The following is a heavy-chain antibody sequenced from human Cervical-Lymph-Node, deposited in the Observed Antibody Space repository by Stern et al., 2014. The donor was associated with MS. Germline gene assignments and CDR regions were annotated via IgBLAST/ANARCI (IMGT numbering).Heavy chain of an antibody. CDR2: IWYDGSNK. J-gene: IGHJ4*02. CDR3: ARGSHGYIDY. CDR1: GFTFSSYG. V-gene: IGHV3-33*01. Sequence: QVQLVESGGGVVQPGRSLRLSCAASGFTFSSYGMHWVRQAPGKGLEWVAVIWYDGSNKYYADSVKGRFTISRDNSKNTLYLQMNSLRAEDTAVYYCARGSHGYIDYWGQGTLVTVSS.